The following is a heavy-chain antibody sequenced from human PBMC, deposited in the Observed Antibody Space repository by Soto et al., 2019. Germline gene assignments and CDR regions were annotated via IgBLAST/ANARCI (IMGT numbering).Heavy chain of an antibody. Sequence: QVHLQQWGAGLLKPSETLSLTCAGHGGAFNGYYWTWIRQSPGRGLQWIGEINHSGTIDYNRSLKSRVTFSIDTYKTQFSLSLTSVTAADTAVYYCARAGAALVRGSIGGFDSWGQGTLVTVSS. CDR3: ARAGAALVRGSIGGFDS. CDR2: INHSGTI. CDR1: GGAFNGYY. V-gene: IGHV4-34*01. J-gene: IGHJ4*02. D-gene: IGHD3-10*01.